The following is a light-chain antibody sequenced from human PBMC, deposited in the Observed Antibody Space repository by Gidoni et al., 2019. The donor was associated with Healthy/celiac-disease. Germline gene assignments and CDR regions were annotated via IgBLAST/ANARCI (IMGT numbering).Light chain of an antibody. J-gene: IGKJ4*01. CDR2: KVS. Sequence: DVVMTQSPLSLPVTLGQPASISCSSSQSLVYNDGNTYLNWFQQRPGQSPRRLLYKVSNRDSGVPDRFSGSGSGTDFTLKISRVEAEDVGVYYCMQGTHWPPFGGGTKVEIK. V-gene: IGKV2-30*01. CDR1: QSLVYNDGNTY. CDR3: MQGTHWPP.